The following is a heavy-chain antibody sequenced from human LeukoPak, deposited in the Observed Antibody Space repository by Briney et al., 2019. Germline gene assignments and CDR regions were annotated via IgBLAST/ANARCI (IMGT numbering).Heavy chain of an antibody. D-gene: IGHD1-14*01. CDR2: IYYSGST. CDR3: ARRPGPIYYYYMDV. CDR1: GGSISSSSYY. Sequence: PSETLSLTCTVSGGSISSSSYYWGWIRQPPGKGLEWIGSIYYSGSTNYNPSLKSRVTISVDTSKNQFSLKLSSVTAADTAVYYCARRPGPIYYYYMDVWGKGTTVTISS. V-gene: IGHV4-39*07. J-gene: IGHJ6*03.